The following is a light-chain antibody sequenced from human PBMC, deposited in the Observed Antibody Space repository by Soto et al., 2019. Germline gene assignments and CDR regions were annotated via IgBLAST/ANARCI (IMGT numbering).Light chain of an antibody. CDR3: QQYSSWLWT. CDR2: GAS. V-gene: IGKV3-15*01. Sequence: IVMTQSPATLSVSPGERANLSCRASQSVGTKLAWYQQTPGQAPRLLIYGASNRATGVPARISGSVSGTEFTLTIASLQSEDFAVYYCQQYSSWLWTLGQGTKVEIK. CDR1: QSVGTK. J-gene: IGKJ1*01.